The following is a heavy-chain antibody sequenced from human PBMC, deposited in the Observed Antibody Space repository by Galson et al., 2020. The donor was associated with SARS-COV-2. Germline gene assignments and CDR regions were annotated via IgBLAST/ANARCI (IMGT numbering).Heavy chain of an antibody. D-gene: IGHD3-3*01. J-gene: IGHJ5*02. CDR1: GGSLSGYY. V-gene: IGHV4-34*01. CDR3: ARGRLFSLWSGYYTAPHWFDP. CDR2: INHSGST. Sequence: SETLSLTCAVYGGSLSGYYWSWIRQHPGKGLEWIGEINHSGSTNYNPSLKSRVTISADTSKNQFSLKLSSVTAADTAVYYCARGRLFSLWSGYYTAPHWFDPWGQGTLVTVSS.